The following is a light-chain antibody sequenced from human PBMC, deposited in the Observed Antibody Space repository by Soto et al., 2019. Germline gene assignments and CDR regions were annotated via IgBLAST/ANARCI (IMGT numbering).Light chain of an antibody. V-gene: IGKV3-15*01. CDR2: GSS. CDR1: ETVSTN. Sequence: EIVLTQSPATLSVSAGERATLSCRATETVSTNLAWFQRKAGQPPRLLIYGSSTRATGVPDRFSGSGSGTEFALIISSLQSEDVAVYYCQQYNNWPITFGQGTRLEIK. J-gene: IGKJ5*01. CDR3: QQYNNWPIT.